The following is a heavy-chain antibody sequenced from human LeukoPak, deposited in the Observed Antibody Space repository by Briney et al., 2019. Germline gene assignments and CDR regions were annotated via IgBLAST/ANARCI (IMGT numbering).Heavy chain of an antibody. CDR1: GGSISSYY. Sequence: PSETLSLTCTVSGGSISSYYWSWIRQPPGKGLEWIGYIYYSGSTNYNPSLKSRVTISVDTSKNQFSLQLNSVTPEDTAVYYCARETDIVVVPAATHDAFDIWGQGTMVTVSS. V-gene: IGHV4-59*12. D-gene: IGHD2-2*01. CDR3: ARETDIVVVPAATHDAFDI. CDR2: IYYSGST. J-gene: IGHJ3*02.